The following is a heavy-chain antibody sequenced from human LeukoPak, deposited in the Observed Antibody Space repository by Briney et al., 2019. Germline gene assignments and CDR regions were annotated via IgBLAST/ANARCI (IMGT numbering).Heavy chain of an antibody. CDR2: ISYDGSNK. D-gene: IGHD3-3*01. CDR3: ARWVGDANAFDI. V-gene: IGHV3-30*04. CDR1: GFTFGSYA. Sequence: PGGSLRLSCAASGFTFGSYAMHWVRQAPGKGLEWVAVISYDGSNKYYADSVKGRFTISRDNSKNTLYLQMNSLRAEDTAVYYCARWVGDANAFDIWGQGTMVTVSS. J-gene: IGHJ3*02.